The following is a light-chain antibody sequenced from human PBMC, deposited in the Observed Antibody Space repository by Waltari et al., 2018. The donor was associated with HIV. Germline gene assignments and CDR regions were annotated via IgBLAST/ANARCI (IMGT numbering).Light chain of an antibody. V-gene: IGLV2-23*03. CDR3: CSYAGSNTFV. CDR1: NSDFGRSNL. Sequence: QSALTPPASVSGSRGQSLNISCTGTNSDFGRSNLASCYQQHPGKSPKLMIYEGSKRPSGVSNRFSGSKSGNTASLTISGLQAEDEADYYCCSYAGSNTFVFGTGTKVTVL. J-gene: IGLJ1*01. CDR2: EGS.